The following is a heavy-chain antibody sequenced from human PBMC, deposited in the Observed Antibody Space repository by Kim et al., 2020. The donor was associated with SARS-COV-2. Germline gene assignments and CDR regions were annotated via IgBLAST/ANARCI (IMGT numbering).Heavy chain of an antibody. D-gene: IGHD3-22*01. J-gene: IGHJ4*02. V-gene: IGHV1-58*01. CDR3: AGSGYYRYYFDY. Sequence: NYAPKFQERVTITRELSTSTAYMELSSLRSEDTAVYYCAGSGYYRYYFDYWGQGTLVTVSS.